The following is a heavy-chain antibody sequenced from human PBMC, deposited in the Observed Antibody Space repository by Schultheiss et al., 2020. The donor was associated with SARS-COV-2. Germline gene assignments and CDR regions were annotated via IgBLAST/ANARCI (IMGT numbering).Heavy chain of an antibody. V-gene: IGHV3-30*18. D-gene: IGHD1-1*01. CDR3: AKDRTNTWTFDY. CDR1: GLTFSSYA. CDR2: ISSDGTQK. J-gene: IGHJ4*02. Sequence: GESLKISCAASGLTFSSYAMHWVRQAPGKGLEWVAFISSDGTQKYYQDSVRGRFTVSRDDSENTLYLQMNSLTAEDTAVYYCAKDRTNTWTFDYWGQGTLVTVSS.